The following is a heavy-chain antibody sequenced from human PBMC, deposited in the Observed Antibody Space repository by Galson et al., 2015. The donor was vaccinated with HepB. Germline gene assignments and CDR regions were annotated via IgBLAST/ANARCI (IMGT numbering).Heavy chain of an antibody. V-gene: IGHV3-23*01. J-gene: IGHJ5*02. Sequence: SLRLSCAASGFSFSTYDMSWVRQASGRGLEWVSGISGNGGSTYYPDSMRGRFTISRDNSKNTLLLQMNSLRVEDTAVYYCAKEGQYCSSSACQFDTWGQGTLVTVSS. CDR3: AKEGQYCSSSACQFDT. D-gene: IGHD2-2*01. CDR2: ISGNGGST. CDR1: GFSFSTYD.